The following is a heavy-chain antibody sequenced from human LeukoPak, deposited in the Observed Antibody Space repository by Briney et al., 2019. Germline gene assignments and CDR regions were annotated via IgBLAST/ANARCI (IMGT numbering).Heavy chain of an antibody. CDR1: GFTVSTNY. CDR3: ARADSSTWYSLNLI. D-gene: IGHD6-13*01. Sequence: GGTLRLSCAGSGFTVSTNYMNWVRQAPGKGLEWVSVIYSGGSTYYADSVKGRFTISRDNSMNTLYLQMNSLRAEDTAVYYCARADSSTWYSLNLIWGQGTMVTVSS. CDR2: IYSGGST. J-gene: IGHJ3*02. V-gene: IGHV3-53*01.